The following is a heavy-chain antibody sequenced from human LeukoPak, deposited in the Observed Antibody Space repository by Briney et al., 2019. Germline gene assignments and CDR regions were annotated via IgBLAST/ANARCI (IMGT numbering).Heavy chain of an antibody. Sequence: GGSLRLSCAASGFTFSSYAMSRVRQAPGKGLEWVSGISGSGGSTNYADSVKGRFTFSRDNSKNTLYLQMNSLRAEDTAVYYCVRDDDRPDNGLDYWGQGTLVTVSS. V-gene: IGHV3-23*01. CDR1: GFTFSSYA. CDR3: VRDDDRPDNGLDY. J-gene: IGHJ4*02. CDR2: ISGSGGST. D-gene: IGHD3-22*01.